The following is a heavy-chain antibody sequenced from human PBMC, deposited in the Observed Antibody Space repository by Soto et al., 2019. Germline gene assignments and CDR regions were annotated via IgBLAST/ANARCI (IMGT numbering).Heavy chain of an antibody. CDR1: GFTFTTYW. D-gene: IGHD3-10*01. Sequence: PGGSLRLSCVASGFTFTTYWMSWVRQAPGKGLEWVANIRQDGRAQYYVDSVKGRFTISRDNAKNSVYLQTDRLSVEDTALYYCVRGGHGSGSYLGSSWGQGILVTVSS. CDR3: VRGGHGSGSYLGSS. CDR2: IRQDGRAQ. J-gene: IGHJ5*02. V-gene: IGHV3-7*03.